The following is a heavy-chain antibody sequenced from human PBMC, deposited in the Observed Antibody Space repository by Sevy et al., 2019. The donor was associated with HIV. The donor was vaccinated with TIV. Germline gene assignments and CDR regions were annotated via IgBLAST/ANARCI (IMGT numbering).Heavy chain of an antibody. CDR1: GFSFSRSP. Sequence: GGSLRLSCATSGFSFSRSPMHWVRQAPGKGLEWVAVMSYNGNKKYNEDSVKGRFTISRDDPKNTLYLQMNSLRVEDTAVYYCAREAVLFGGVIVSYGMDVWGQGTTVTVSS. V-gene: IGHV3-30*04. CDR2: MSYNGNKK. D-gene: IGHD3-16*02. CDR3: AREAVLFGGVIVSYGMDV. J-gene: IGHJ6*02.